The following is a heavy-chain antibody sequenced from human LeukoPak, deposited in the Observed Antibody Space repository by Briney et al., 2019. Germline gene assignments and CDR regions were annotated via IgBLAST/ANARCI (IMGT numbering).Heavy chain of an antibody. CDR3: AKDPRRELDLRRGWFDP. Sequence: GGSLRLSRAPSRFTLSSYAMSWVGQAPGKGLEWVSAISDSSGSTHYADSTKGRFSISRENSKNTLYLQMHSLRAQDTTVYYCAKDPRRELDLRRGWFDPWGQGTLVTVSS. D-gene: IGHD3-10*01. CDR2: ISDSSGST. CDR1: RFTLSSYA. J-gene: IGHJ5*02. V-gene: IGHV3-23*01.